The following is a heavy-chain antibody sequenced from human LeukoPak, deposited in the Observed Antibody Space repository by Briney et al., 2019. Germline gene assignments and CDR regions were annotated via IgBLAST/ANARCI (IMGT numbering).Heavy chain of an antibody. D-gene: IGHD4-17*01. CDR3: AKEGDDYVLDH. Sequence: PGGSLRLSCAASGFSFSDYGMHWVRQVPGKGLEWVAIISYDGSNAYYADSMKGRFTISRDNSKNTVSLQIINMRREDTALYYCAKEGDDYVLDHRGQGTLVTVSA. CDR2: ISYDGSNA. J-gene: IGHJ4*02. V-gene: IGHV3-30*18. CDR1: GFSFSDYG.